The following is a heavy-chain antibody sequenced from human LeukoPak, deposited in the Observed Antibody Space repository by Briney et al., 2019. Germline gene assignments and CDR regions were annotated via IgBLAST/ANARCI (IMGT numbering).Heavy chain of an antibody. J-gene: IGHJ4*02. Sequence: SETLSLTCTVSGGSISSYYWSWIRQPPGKGLEWIGYIYYSGSTNYYPSLKSRVTVSVDTSKNQFSLKLSSVTAADTAVYYCARYDSSGFALENWGQGTLVTVSS. CDR3: ARYDSSGFALEN. CDR1: GGSISSYY. V-gene: IGHV4-59*01. CDR2: IYYSGST. D-gene: IGHD3-22*01.